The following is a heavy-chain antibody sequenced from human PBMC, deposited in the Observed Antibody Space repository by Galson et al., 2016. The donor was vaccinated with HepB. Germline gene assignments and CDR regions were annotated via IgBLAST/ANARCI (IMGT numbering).Heavy chain of an antibody. D-gene: IGHD1-26*01. Sequence: SLRLSCAASGFTFSSYLMHWVRQSPGKGLVWVSQINSDGTSTSYADSVKGRFTISRDNAKNTLFLQMNRLKAEDTAVYYCARDISGHGTKGWDHDYWGQGTLVTVSS. CDR3: ARDISGHGTKGWDHDY. CDR1: GFTFSSYL. J-gene: IGHJ4*02. V-gene: IGHV3-74*01. CDR2: INSDGTST.